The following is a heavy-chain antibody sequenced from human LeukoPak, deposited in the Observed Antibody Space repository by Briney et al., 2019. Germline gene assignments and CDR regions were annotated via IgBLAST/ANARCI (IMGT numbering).Heavy chain of an antibody. CDR2: MNPNSGNT. CDR1: GYTFTSYD. Sequence: SVKVSCKASGYTFTSYDISWVRQATGQGLEWMGWMNPNSGNTGYAQKFQGRVTMTRNTSISTAYMELSSLRSEDTAVYYCARWVVVVVAGGDAFDIWGQGTMVTVSS. CDR3: ARWVVVVVAGGDAFDI. V-gene: IGHV1-8*01. J-gene: IGHJ3*02. D-gene: IGHD2-15*01.